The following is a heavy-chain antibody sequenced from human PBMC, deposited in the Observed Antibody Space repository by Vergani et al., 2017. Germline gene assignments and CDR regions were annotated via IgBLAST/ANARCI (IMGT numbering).Heavy chain of an antibody. D-gene: IGHD4-17*01. CDR2: ISSSGSTI. CDR3: ARDYPRTGVTTVTPYFDY. J-gene: IGHJ4*02. V-gene: IGHV3-11*01. CDR1: GFTVSSNY. Sequence: VQLVETGGGLIQPGGSLRLSCAASGFTVSSNYMSWIRQAPGKGLEWVSYISSSGSTIYYADSVKGRFTISRDNAKNSLYLQMNSLRAEDTAVYYCARDYPRTGVTTVTPYFDYWGQGTLVTVSS.